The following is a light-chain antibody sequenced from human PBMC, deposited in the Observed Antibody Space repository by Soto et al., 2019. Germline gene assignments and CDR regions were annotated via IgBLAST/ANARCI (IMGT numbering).Light chain of an antibody. CDR2: EVT. J-gene: IGLJ1*01. V-gene: IGLV2-8*01. Sequence: QYALTQPPSASGSPGQSVTISCTGTSSDVGGYNYVSWYQQHPGKAPKVMIYEVTKRPSGVPDRFSGSKSGNTASLTVSGLQAEDEADYYCSSYAGTNILYVFGTGTKLTVL. CDR3: SSYAGTNILYV. CDR1: SSDVGGYNY.